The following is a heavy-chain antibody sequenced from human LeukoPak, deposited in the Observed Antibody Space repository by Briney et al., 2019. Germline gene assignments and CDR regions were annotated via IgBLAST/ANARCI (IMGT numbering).Heavy chain of an antibody. Sequence: PGGSLRLSCAASGFTFSSYAMSWVRQAPGKGLEWVSAISGSGGSTYYADSVKGRFTISRDNSKSTLYLQMNSLGAEDTAVYYCAIRPGASYYDFWSGYYFDSWGQGTLVTVSS. CDR2: ISGSGGST. D-gene: IGHD3-3*01. CDR1: GFTFSSYA. J-gene: IGHJ4*02. V-gene: IGHV3-23*01. CDR3: AIRPGASYYDFWSGYYFDS.